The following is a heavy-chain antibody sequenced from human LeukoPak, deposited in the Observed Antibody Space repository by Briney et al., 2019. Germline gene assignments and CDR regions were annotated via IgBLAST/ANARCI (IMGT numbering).Heavy chain of an antibody. CDR2: ISGSGDST. J-gene: IGHJ4*02. CDR3: AKDRGIISDY. Sequence: GGYLRLSCAASGFTFSSYSMNWVRQAPGKGLEWVSAISGSGDSTYYADSVKGRFTISRDNSKNTLYLQMNSLRVEDTAVYYCAKDRGIISDYWGQGTLVTVSS. D-gene: IGHD3-10*01. V-gene: IGHV3-23*01. CDR1: GFTFSSYS.